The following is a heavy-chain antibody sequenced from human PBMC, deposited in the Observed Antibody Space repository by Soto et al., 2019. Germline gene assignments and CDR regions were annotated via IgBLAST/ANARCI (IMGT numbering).Heavy chain of an antibody. V-gene: IGHV3-33*01. CDR2: IWSDGSNK. J-gene: IGHJ4*03. CDR3: EIVLELGY. D-gene: IGHD1-7*01. Sequence: QVQLVESGGGVVQPGRSLRLSCAASGFTFSSYGMHWVRQAPGKGLEWVAVIWSDGSNKYYADSVMGRVTISRDNSNTTLDAQMSSRGADDTAVYYCEIVLELGYLGHGTLGPV. CDR1: GFTFSSYG.